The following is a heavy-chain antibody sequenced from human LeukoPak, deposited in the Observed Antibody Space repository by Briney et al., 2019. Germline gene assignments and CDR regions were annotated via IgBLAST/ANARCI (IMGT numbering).Heavy chain of an antibody. CDR3: VAHFYDSSGYYFAY. CDR2: MSYDGSNK. V-gene: IGHV3-30-3*01. Sequence: PGGSLRLSCAASGFTFSSYTLHWVRQAPGKGLEWVAVMSYDGSNKYYADSVKGRFTISRDNSKNTLYLQMNSLRAEDTAVYYCVAHFYDSSGYYFAYWGQGTLVTVSS. D-gene: IGHD3-22*01. CDR1: GFTFSSYT. J-gene: IGHJ4*02.